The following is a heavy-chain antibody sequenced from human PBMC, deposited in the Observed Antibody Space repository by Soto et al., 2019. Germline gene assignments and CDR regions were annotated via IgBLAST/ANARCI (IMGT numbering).Heavy chain of an antibody. CDR3: AHSSGSYSEYFQH. V-gene: IGHV4-59*11. J-gene: IGHJ1*01. D-gene: IGHD3-22*01. CDR2: IHYSGST. CDR1: GGSISSHY. Sequence: QVQLQESGPGLVKPSETLSLTCTVSGGSISSHYWSWIRQPPGKGLEWIGYIHYSGSTNYDPSLKSRVTISIDPAQSQFSLKLSSVTAADTAVYYCAHSSGSYSEYFQHWGQGTLVTVSS.